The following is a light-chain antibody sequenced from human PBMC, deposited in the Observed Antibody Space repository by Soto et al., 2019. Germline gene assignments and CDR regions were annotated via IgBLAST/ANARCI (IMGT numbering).Light chain of an antibody. CDR3: QQYYNYST. V-gene: IGKV1-5*03. CDR2: KAS. Sequence: DIQMTQSPSTLSASVGDRVTITCRASENINNKLAWYQQKPGKAPKLLIYKASNLESGVLSGVSGSGSGTEFTLTISSLQPDDFAAYFCQQYYNYSTFGQGTKVDIK. J-gene: IGKJ1*01. CDR1: ENINNK.